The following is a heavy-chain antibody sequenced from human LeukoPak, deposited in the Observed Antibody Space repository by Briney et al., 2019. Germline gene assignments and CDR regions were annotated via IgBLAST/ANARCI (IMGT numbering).Heavy chain of an antibody. J-gene: IGHJ3*02. Sequence: GRSLRLSCVASGFTFSSYAMHWVRQAPGKGPEWVAVISYDGSYMSYADSVKGRFTISRDNSKNTLYVQMNSLRAEDTAVYYCARGQHWRVESHAFDIWGRGTMVTVSS. D-gene: IGHD3-3*01. CDR1: GFTFSSYA. V-gene: IGHV3-30*04. CDR2: ISYDGSYM. CDR3: ARGQHWRVESHAFDI.